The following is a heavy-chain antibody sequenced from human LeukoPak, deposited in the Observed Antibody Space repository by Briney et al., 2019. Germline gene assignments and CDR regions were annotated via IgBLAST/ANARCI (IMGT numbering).Heavy chain of an antibody. CDR1: GFTFSSYG. CDR3: AKGSSYSSGWFRFDY. Sequence: GGSLRLSCAASGFTFSSYGMHWVRQAPGKGLEWVAVISYDGSNKDYADSVKGRFTISRDNSKNTLFLQMSSLRAEDTAMYYCAKGSSYSSGWFRFDYWGQGTLVTVSS. CDR2: ISYDGSNK. D-gene: IGHD6-19*01. V-gene: IGHV3-30*18. J-gene: IGHJ4*02.